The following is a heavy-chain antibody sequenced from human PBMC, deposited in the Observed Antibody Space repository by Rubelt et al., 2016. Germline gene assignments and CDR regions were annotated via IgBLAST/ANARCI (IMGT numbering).Heavy chain of an antibody. J-gene: IGHJ4*02. CDR3: AKTRGWLQLGAFDY. CDR2: IKQDGSEK. CDR1: GFTFSSYS. D-gene: IGHD5-24*01. V-gene: IGHV3-7*03. Sequence: EVQLLESGGGLVQPGGSLRLSCAASGFTFSSYSMNWVRQAPGKGLEWVANIKQDGSEKYYVDSVKGRFTSFRDNAKNSLYLQMNSLRGEDTGVYYCAKTRGWLQLGAFDYWGQGTLVTVSS.